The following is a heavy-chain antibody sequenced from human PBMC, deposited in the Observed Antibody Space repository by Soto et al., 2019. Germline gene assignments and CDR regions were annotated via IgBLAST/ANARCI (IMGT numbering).Heavy chain of an antibody. D-gene: IGHD5-18*01. Sequence: GGSPRLSCAASGFTFSSYSMNWVRQAPGKGLEWVSSISSSSSYIYYADSVKGRFTISRDNAKNSLYLQMNSLRAEDTAVYYCARSERGYSYGSYYYYYGMDVWGQGTTVTVS. CDR3: ARSERGYSYGSYYYYYGMDV. CDR2: ISSSSSYI. V-gene: IGHV3-21*01. CDR1: GFTFSSYS. J-gene: IGHJ6*02.